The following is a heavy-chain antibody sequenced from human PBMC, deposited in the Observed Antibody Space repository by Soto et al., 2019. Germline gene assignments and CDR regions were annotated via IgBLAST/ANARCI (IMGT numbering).Heavy chain of an antibody. V-gene: IGHV4-4*02. CDR1: GGSISSSNW. CDR2: IYHSGST. J-gene: IGHJ6*02. Sequence: QVQLQESGPGLVKPSGTLSLTCAVSGGSISSSNWWSWVRQPPGKGLEWIGEIYHSGSTNYNPSPKSRVTISVDTSKNQFSLKLSSVTAAATAVYYCARDGEQQDGMDVWGQGTTVTVSS. D-gene: IGHD6-13*01. CDR3: ARDGEQQDGMDV.